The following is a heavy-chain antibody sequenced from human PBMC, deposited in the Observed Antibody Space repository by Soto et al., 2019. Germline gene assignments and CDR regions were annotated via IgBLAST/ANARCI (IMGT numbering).Heavy chain of an antibody. CDR3: AGPAVRAAAGTLKAFDI. J-gene: IGHJ3*02. V-gene: IGHV4-39*01. Sequence: SETLSLTCTVSGGSISSSSYYWGWIRQPPGKGLEWIGSIYYSGSTYYNPSLKSRVTISVDTSKNQFSLKLSSVTAADTAVYYCAGPAVRAAAGTLKAFDIWGQGTMVTVSS. CDR1: GGSISSSSYY. CDR2: IYYSGST. D-gene: IGHD6-13*01.